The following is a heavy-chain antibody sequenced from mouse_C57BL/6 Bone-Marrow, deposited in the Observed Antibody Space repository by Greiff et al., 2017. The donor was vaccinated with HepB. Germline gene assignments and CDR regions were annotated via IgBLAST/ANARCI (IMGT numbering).Heavy chain of an antibody. J-gene: IGHJ2*01. D-gene: IGHD2-4*01. CDR2: INPSSGYT. CDR3: ARFPSYDYDDY. CDR1: GYTFTSYT. Sequence: VKLVESGAELARPGASVKMSCKASGYTFTSYTMHWVKQRPGQGLEWIGYINPSSGYTKYNQKFKDKATLTADKSSSTAYMQLSSLTSEDSAVYYCARFPSYDYDDYWGQGTTLTVSS. V-gene: IGHV1-4*01.